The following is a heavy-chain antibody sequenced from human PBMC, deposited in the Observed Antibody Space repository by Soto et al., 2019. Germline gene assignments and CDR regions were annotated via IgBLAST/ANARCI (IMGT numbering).Heavy chain of an antibody. J-gene: IGHJ4*02. CDR2: ISAYNGNT. Sequence: ASVKVSCKASGYTFTSYGISWVRQAPGQGLEWMGWISAYNGNTNYAQKLQGRVTMTTDTSTSTAYMELRSLRSDDTAVYYCARDFLDDSSGYPDYWGQGTLVTVSS. V-gene: IGHV1-18*01. CDR3: ARDFLDDSSGYPDY. CDR1: GYTFTSYG. D-gene: IGHD3-22*01.